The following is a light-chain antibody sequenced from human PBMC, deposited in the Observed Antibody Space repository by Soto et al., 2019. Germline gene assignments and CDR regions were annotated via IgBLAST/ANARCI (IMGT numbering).Light chain of an antibody. J-gene: IGKJ2*01. V-gene: IGKV4-1*01. CDR1: QSVIHTSNNKSY. Sequence: DIVMTQSPDSLAVSLGERATINCKSSQSVIHTSNNKSYLAWYQQKAGQPPELLLYWASARDSGVTDRFSGSGSGTDFTLTISSLQAEGVAVYYCQQYYSTPRTFGQGTKVEIK. CDR3: QQYYSTPRT. CDR2: WAS.